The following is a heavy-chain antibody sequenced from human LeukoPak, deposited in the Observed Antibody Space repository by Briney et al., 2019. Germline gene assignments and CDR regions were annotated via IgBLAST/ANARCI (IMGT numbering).Heavy chain of an antibody. V-gene: IGHV4-39*07. CDR3: ARVGGYIYYYGSGTLFDY. CDR1: GGSISSSSYY. J-gene: IGHJ4*02. CDR2: IYYSGST. D-gene: IGHD3-10*01. Sequence: PSETLSLTCTVSGGSISSSSYYWGWIRQPPGKGLEWIGSIYYSGSTYYNPSLKSRVTISVDTSKNQFSLKLSSVTAADTAVYYCARVGGYIYYYGSGTLFDYWGQGTLVTVSS.